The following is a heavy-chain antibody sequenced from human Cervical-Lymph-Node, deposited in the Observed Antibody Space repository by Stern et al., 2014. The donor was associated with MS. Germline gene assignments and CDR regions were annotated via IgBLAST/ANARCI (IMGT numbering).Heavy chain of an antibody. J-gene: IGHJ4*02. CDR1: GYTFTSYY. V-gene: IGHV1-46*01. D-gene: IGHD6-19*01. CDR3: AREKRIAVAGTPYFDY. Sequence: VQLVESGAEVKKPGASVKVSCKASGYTFTSYYMHWVRQAPGQGLEWMGIINPSGGSTSYAQKFQGRVTMTRDTSTSTVYMELSSLRSEDTAVYYCAREKRIAVAGTPYFDYWGQGTLVTVSS. CDR2: INPSGGST.